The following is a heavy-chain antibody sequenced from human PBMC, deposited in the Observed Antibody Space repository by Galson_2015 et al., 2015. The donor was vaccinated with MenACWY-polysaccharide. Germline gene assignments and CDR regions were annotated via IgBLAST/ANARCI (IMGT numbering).Heavy chain of an antibody. CDR2: IRGSGGTT. CDR1: GFTFSSYG. D-gene: IGHD2-2*01. CDR3: LVVPGGNYRAMDF. Sequence: SLRLSCAASGFTFSSYGMSWVRQAPGKGLEWVADIRGSGGTTYYADSVKGRFTISRDNSKNTVYVQMNSLRAEDTAVYYSLVVPGGNYRAMDFWGQGTTVTVSS. V-gene: IGHV3-23*01. J-gene: IGHJ6*02.